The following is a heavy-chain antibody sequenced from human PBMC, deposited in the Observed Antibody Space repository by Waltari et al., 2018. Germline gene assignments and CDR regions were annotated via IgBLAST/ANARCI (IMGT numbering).Heavy chain of an antibody. D-gene: IGHD6-13*01. J-gene: IGHJ3*02. V-gene: IGHV4-59*01. CDR2: IYYSGST. Sequence: QVQLQESGPGLVKPSETLSLTCTVSGGSISSYYWSWIRQPPGKGLEWIGYIYYSGSTNHHPPLKSRVTISVDTSKNQFSLKLSSVTAADTAVYYCARDIIAAAGTHRDAFDIWGQGTMVTVSS. CDR1: GGSISSYY. CDR3: ARDIIAAAGTHRDAFDI.